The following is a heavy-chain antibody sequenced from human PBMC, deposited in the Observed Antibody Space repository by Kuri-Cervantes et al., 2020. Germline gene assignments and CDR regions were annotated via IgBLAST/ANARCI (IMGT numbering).Heavy chain of an antibody. D-gene: IGHD1-1*01. CDR1: GFTFSNYG. Sequence: GESLKISCAASGFTFSNYGMHWVRQAPGKGLEWVALISYDGNYKYYGESVKGRFTISRDNSKNTLYLQMNSLRAEDTAVYYCARDRWNDLFAWFDPWGQGTLVTVSS. J-gene: IGHJ5*02. V-gene: IGHV3-30*03. CDR2: ISYDGNYK. CDR3: ARDRWNDLFAWFDP.